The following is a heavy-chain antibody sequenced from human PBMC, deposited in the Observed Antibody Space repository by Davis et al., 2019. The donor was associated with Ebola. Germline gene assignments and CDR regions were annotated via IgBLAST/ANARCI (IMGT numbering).Heavy chain of an antibody. CDR1: GASISSGFFS. V-gene: IGHV4-61*09. CDR3: ARDRQDSRAYGF. Sequence: SETLSLTCNVSGASISSGFFSWTWVRQPAGKGLEWIGHIYTSGSTKYNPSLESRVTISLDTSKNQFSLRLKSVTAADAAIYFCARDRQDSRAYGFWGQGTLVTVSS. J-gene: IGHJ4*02. CDR2: IYTSGST. D-gene: IGHD3-22*01.